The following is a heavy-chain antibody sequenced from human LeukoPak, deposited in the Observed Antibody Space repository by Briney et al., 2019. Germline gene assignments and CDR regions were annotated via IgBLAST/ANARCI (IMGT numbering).Heavy chain of an antibody. CDR3: ARLSGSYFYYYMEV. CDR1: GVSVSSSNSY. CDR2: IYYSGNT. D-gene: IGHD1-26*01. Sequence: SETLSLTCTVSGVSVSSSNSYWGWIRQPPGKGLEWIGSIYYSGNTYYNASLKSRVTISVDTSKNQFSLKLSSVTAADTAVYYCARLSGSYFYYYMEVWGKGTTVTVSS. J-gene: IGHJ6*03. V-gene: IGHV4-39*07.